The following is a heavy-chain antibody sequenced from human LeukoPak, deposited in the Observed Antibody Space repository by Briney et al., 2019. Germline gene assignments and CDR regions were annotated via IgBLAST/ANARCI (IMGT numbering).Heavy chain of an antibody. CDR3: AKRGAGSPQSGKYYFDY. D-gene: IGHD3-10*01. Sequence: PGGSLRLSCAASGFTFSTYGMTWVRQAPGKGLEWVSAISGSAATTFYADSVKGRFTISRDNSKNTLYLQMNSLRAEDTAVYYCAKRGAGSPQSGKYYFDYWGQGTLVTVSS. CDR1: GFTFSTYG. CDR2: ISGSAATT. V-gene: IGHV3-23*01. J-gene: IGHJ4*02.